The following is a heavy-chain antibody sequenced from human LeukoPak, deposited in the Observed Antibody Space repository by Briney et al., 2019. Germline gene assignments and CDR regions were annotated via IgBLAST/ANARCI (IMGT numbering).Heavy chain of an antibody. Sequence: PGRSLRLSCAASEFTFSTYAMHWVRQAPGKGLEWVAFISYDGSITYSADSVKGRFSISRDNSKNTLYLQMNSLRAEDTAVYYCAREYYRFGEPGTRWFDPWGQGTLVTVSS. V-gene: IGHV3-30*04. J-gene: IGHJ5*02. CDR1: EFTFSTYA. CDR2: ISYDGSIT. CDR3: AREYYRFGEPGTRWFDP. D-gene: IGHD3-10*01.